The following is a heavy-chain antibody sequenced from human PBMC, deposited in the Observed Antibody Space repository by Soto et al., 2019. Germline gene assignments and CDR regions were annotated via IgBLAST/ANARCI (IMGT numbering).Heavy chain of an antibody. D-gene: IGHD2-15*01. Sequence: QVQLQQWGAGLLKPSETLSLTCAVYGGSFSGYYWSWIRQPPGKGLEWIGEINHSGSTNYNPSLKSRFTISVDTSKNQFSLKLSSVTAADTAVYYCARGVELPGIYYYYYMDVWGKGTTVTVSS. CDR3: ARGVELPGIYYYYYMDV. V-gene: IGHV4-34*01. CDR2: INHSGST. J-gene: IGHJ6*03. CDR1: GGSFSGYY.